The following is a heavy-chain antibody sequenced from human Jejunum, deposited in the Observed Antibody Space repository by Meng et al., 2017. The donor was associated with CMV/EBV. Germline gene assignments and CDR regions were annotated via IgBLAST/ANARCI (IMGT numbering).Heavy chain of an antibody. CDR1: GFRFNYFG. Sequence: EVQLVESGGGLVKPGGSLILSCGASGFRFNYFGMNWVRQAPGKGLEWVSFISCTGNSIYYADSVKGRFTISRDNAKNSLYLQMNRLRAEDTAVYYCARDQFECNNAPYPFYEWGKGTLGTVS. V-gene: IGHV3-21*06. D-gene: IGHD1/OR15-1a*01. CDR3: ARDQFECNNAPYPFYE. J-gene: IGHJ4*02. CDR2: ISCTGNSI.